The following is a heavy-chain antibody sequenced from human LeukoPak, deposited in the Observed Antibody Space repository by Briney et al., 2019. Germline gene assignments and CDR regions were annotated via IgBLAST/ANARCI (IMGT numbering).Heavy chain of an antibody. Sequence: PGGSLRLSCAASGFTFSSYGVHWVRQAPGKGLEWVAVISYDGSNKYYADSVKGRFTISRDNSKNTLYLQMNSLRAEDTAVYYCAKGGSLSVVTPAYGMDVWGQGTTVTVSS. CDR1: GFTFSSYG. D-gene: IGHD4-23*01. CDR2: ISYDGSNK. CDR3: AKGGSLSVVTPAYGMDV. V-gene: IGHV3-30*18. J-gene: IGHJ6*02.